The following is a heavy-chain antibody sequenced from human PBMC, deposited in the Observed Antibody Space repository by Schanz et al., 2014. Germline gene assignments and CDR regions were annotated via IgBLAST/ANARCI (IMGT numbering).Heavy chain of an antibody. D-gene: IGHD3-10*01. V-gene: IGHV3-30*02. J-gene: IGHJ3*02. CDR2: VPFDGSQK. CDR3: AKGRFGELSAFEI. Sequence: VHLVESGGGLVQPGGSLRLSCAASGITFSSHSFNWVRQAPGKGLEWVAFVPFDGSQKFYADSVKGRFTISRDNSKNTVYIQMNSLRAEDTAVYYCAKGRFGELSAFEIWGQGTMVTVSS. CDR1: GITFSSHS.